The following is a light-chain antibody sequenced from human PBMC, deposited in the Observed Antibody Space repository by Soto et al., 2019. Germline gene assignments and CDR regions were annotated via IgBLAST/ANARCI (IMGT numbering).Light chain of an antibody. CDR2: YDS. CDR3: QVWEATGDQVV. J-gene: IGLJ2*01. CDR1: NVGSRS. V-gene: IGLV3-21*01. Sequence: SYELTQPPSVSVPPGETARISCGGNNVGSRSVHWYQQKPGQAPFLVIYYDSDRPSGIPERFSGSNSGNTATLIISRVEAGDEADYYCQVWEATGDQVVFGGGTKLTVL.